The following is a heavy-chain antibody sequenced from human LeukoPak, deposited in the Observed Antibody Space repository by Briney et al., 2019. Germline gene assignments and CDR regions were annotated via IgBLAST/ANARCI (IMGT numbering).Heavy chain of an antibody. CDR2: INRSGST. CDR1: GGSFSGYY. D-gene: IGHD3-3*01. V-gene: IGHV4-34*01. Sequence: PSETLSLTCAVYGGSFSGYYWSWIRQPPGKGLEWIGEINRSGSTNYNPSLKSRVTISVDTSKNQFSLKLSSVTAADTAVYYCARGPLRFLEWLSGFDYWGQGTLVTVSS. J-gene: IGHJ4*02. CDR3: ARGPLRFLEWLSGFDY.